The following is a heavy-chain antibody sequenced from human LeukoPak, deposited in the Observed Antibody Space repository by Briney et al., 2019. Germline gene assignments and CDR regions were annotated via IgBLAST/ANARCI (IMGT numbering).Heavy chain of an antibody. CDR1: GYTFTAYY. D-gene: IGHD2-21*02. Sequence: ASVRVSCKASGYTFTAYYMHSVRQAPGQRLEWMGGINLNSGVTNYAQKSQGRVTIARDTSISAAYMALSRLGSDDKAVYYCARVAGGDWYYFDFWGQGTLVTVSS. J-gene: IGHJ4*02. CDR3: ARVAGGDWYYFDF. V-gene: IGHV1-2*02. CDR2: INLNSGVT.